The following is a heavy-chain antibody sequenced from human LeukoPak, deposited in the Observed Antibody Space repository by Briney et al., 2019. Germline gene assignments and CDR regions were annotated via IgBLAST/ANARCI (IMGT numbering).Heavy chain of an antibody. Sequence: VASVTVSCKVSGYTLTELSMHWVRQAPGKGLEWMGGFDPEDGETIYAQKFQGRVTMTEDTSTDTAYMELSSLRSEDTAVYYCATDHGGYFDYWGQGTLVTVSS. J-gene: IGHJ4*02. CDR1: GYTLTELS. CDR2: FDPEDGET. CDR3: ATDHGGYFDY. D-gene: IGHD3-10*01. V-gene: IGHV1-24*01.